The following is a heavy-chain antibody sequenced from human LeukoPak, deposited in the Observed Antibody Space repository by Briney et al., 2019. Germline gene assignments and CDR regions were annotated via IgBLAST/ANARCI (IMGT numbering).Heavy chain of an antibody. CDR1: GFTFSSYA. CDR2: ISYDGSNK. D-gene: IGHD3-10*01. V-gene: IGHV3-30*04. Sequence: GRSLRLSCAASGFTFSSYAMHWVRQAPGKGLEWVAVISYDGSNKYYADSVKGRFTISRDNSKNTLYLQMNSLRAEDTAVYYCARDTGADYWGQGTLATVSS. CDR3: ARDTGADY. J-gene: IGHJ4*02.